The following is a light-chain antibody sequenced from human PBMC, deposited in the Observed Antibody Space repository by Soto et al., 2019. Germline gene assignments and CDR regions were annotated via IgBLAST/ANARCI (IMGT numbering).Light chain of an antibody. V-gene: IGKV1-5*01. CDR1: QSVSGW. CDR3: QQYETFSGT. J-gene: IGKJ1*01. CDR2: DAS. Sequence: DIQMTQSPSTLSASVGDTVTVTCRASQSVSGWLVWYQQRPGEAPKLLIYDASALPRRVPSRFSGSGSGTKFTLTIASLQPDDFATYYCQQYETFSGTFGPGTKVDIK.